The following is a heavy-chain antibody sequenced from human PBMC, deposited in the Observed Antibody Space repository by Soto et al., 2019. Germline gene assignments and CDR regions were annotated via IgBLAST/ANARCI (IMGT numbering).Heavy chain of an antibody. CDR3: ARAYISGWLDY. Sequence: PSETLSLTCTVSGDSISSHYWSWIRQPPGKGLEWIGHIYHSGGTRYNPSLRSRVTISVDRSKNQFSLKLSSVTAADTAVYYCARAYISGWLDYWGQGALVTVSS. V-gene: IGHV4-59*11. CDR1: GDSISSHY. D-gene: IGHD6-19*01. CDR2: IYHSGGT. J-gene: IGHJ4*02.